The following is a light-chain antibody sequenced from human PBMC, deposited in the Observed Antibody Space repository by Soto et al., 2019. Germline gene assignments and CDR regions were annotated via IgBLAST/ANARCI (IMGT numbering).Light chain of an antibody. J-gene: IGKJ1*01. CDR2: AAS. CDR1: QGISSY. CDR3: PQLRT. V-gene: IGKV1-9*01. Sequence: IQLTQSPSSLSSSVGDRVTITCRASQGISSYLAWYQQKPGKAPKLLIYAASTLQSGVPSRFSGSGSGKDFTLTISSRQPEDFASYFCPQLRTFVQGPKVEIK.